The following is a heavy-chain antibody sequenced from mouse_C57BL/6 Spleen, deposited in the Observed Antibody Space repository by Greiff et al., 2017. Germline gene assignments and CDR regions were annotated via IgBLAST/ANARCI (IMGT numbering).Heavy chain of an antibody. D-gene: IGHD1-1*01. J-gene: IGHJ2*01. CDR2: IYPGSGDT. V-gene: IGHV1-82*01. CDR3: ARDGSSALDY. CDR1: GYAFSSSW. Sequence: QVQLQQSGPELVKPGASVKISCKASGYAFSSSWMNWVKQRPGKGLEWIGRIYPGSGDTNYNGKFKGKATLTADKSSSTAYMQLSSLTSEDSAVYFCARDGSSALDYWGQGTTLTVSS.